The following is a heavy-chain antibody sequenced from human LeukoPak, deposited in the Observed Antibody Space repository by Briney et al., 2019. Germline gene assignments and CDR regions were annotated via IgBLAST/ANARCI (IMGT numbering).Heavy chain of an antibody. V-gene: IGHV1-8*03. CDR1: GYTFTRYD. CDR3: ARNGQQVRYFQH. Sequence: ASVKVSCKASGYTFTRYDINWVRQATGQGLEWMGWMNTKSGNTGHAQKFQGRVTITRDTSISTVYMELSSLTSEDTAVYYCARNGQQVRYFQHWGQGTLVTVSS. D-gene: IGHD6-13*01. CDR2: MNTKSGNT. J-gene: IGHJ1*01.